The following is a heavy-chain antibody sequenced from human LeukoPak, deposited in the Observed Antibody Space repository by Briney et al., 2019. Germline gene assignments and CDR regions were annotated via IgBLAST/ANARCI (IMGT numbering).Heavy chain of an antibody. CDR1: GGSISSYY. V-gene: IGHV4-59*01. D-gene: IGHD3-22*01. CDR2: IYYSGST. Sequence: SETLSLTCTVSGGSISSYYWSWIRQPPGKGLEWIGYIYYSGSTNYNPSLKSRVTISVDTSKNQFSLKLSSVTAADTAVYYCARLYYYDSSASFDYWGQGTLITVSS. CDR3: ARLYYYDSSASFDY. J-gene: IGHJ4*02.